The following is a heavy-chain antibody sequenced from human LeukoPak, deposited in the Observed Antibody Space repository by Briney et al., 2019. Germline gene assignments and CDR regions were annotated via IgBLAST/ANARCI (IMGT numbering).Heavy chain of an antibody. J-gene: IGHJ4*02. CDR3: ARDQGLSLGDY. Sequence: GGSLRLSCAASGFTFSSYWMHWVRQAPGKGLVWVSRINSDGSSTSYADSAKGRFTISRDNAKNTLYLQMNSLRAEDTAVYYCARDQGLSLGDYWGQGTLVTVSS. CDR2: INSDGSST. V-gene: IGHV3-74*01. D-gene: IGHD4/OR15-4a*01. CDR1: GFTFSSYW.